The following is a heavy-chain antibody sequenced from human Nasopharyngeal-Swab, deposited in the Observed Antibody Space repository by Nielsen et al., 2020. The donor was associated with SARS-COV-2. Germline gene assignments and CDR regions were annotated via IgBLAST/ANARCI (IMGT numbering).Heavy chain of an antibody. Sequence: ASVKVSCKASGYTFTSYGISWVRQAPGQGLEWMGWISAYNGNTNYAQKLQGRVTMTTDTSTSTAYMELRSLRSDDTAVYYRARDPSTLRGSNWFDYWGQGTLATVSS. D-gene: IGHD1-26*01. J-gene: IGHJ4*02. CDR1: GYTFTSYG. CDR2: ISAYNGNT. CDR3: ARDPSTLRGSNWFDY. V-gene: IGHV1-18*01.